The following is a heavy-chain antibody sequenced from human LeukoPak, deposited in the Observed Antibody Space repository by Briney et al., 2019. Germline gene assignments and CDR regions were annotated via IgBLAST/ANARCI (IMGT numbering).Heavy chain of an antibody. CDR1: GYTFTGYY. Sequence: ASVKVSCKASGYTFTGYYMHWVRQAPGQGLEWMGWINPNGGGTNYAQKFQGWVTMTRDTSISTAYMELSRLRSDDTAVYYCATTMVRGAFLFDYWGQGTLVTVSS. V-gene: IGHV1-2*04. CDR3: ATTMVRGAFLFDY. D-gene: IGHD3-10*01. J-gene: IGHJ4*02. CDR2: INPNGGGT.